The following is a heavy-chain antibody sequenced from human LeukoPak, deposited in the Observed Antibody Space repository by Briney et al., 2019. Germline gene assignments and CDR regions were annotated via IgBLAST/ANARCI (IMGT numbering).Heavy chain of an antibody. J-gene: IGHJ6*03. V-gene: IGHV3-30*02. CDR3: ARKKSVYRSSSSSYYYMDV. CDR1: GFTFGNYG. D-gene: IGHD6-6*01. Sequence: PGESLRLSCAASGFTFGNYGVHWVRQAPGKGLEWVAFIRHDGSDEYYADSVEGRFTISRDNSKNTVYLQMNSLRAEDTAVYHCARKKSVYRSSSSSYYYMDVWGKGTTVTASS. CDR2: IRHDGSDE.